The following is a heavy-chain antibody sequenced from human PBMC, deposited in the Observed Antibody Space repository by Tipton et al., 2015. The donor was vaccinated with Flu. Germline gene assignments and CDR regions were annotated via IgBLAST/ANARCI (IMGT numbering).Heavy chain of an antibody. CDR3: ASHPATSRVAAGGTDY. D-gene: IGHD6-25*01. J-gene: IGHJ4*02. V-gene: IGHV4-59*12. Sequence: TLSLTCTVSGGSISTYYWSWIRQPPGKGLEWIGEIHHSGTTHYNPSLRGRVTISLDKSKNLFSLNLKSVTGADTAVYYCASHPATSRVAAGGTDYWGQGTLVTVSS. CDR2: IHHSGTT. CDR1: GGSISTYY.